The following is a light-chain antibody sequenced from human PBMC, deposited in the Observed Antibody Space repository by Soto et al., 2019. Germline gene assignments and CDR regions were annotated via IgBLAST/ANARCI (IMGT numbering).Light chain of an antibody. CDR2: AAS. Sequence: DIQMTQSPSSLSASVGERVTITCRASQSISSYLNWYQQKPGKAPKLLIYAASILQSWVPSRFSGSGSGTDFTLTISSLQPEDFATYYCQQSDSTPPTFGGGTTVEIK. J-gene: IGKJ4*01. CDR1: QSISSY. V-gene: IGKV1-39*01. CDR3: QQSDSTPPT.